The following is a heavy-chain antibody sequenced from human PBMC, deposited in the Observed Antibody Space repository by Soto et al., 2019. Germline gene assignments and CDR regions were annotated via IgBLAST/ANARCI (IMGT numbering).Heavy chain of an antibody. CDR2: FCAYNGNT. V-gene: IGHV1-18*01. Sequence: QVQLVQSGAEVKKPGASVKVSGKASGYTFTSYGISWVRQARGQGLEWMGWFCAYNGNTNYAQKLQGRVTMTTDTSTSTADMELRSMRSEDTAVYYCARPNMITFGGVIDHYGMDVWGQGTTVTVSS. CDR3: ARPNMITFGGVIDHYGMDV. D-gene: IGHD3-16*02. CDR1: GYTFTSYG. J-gene: IGHJ6*02.